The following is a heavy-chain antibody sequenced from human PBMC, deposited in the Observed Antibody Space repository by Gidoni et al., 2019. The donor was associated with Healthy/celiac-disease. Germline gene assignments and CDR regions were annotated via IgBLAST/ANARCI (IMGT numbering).Heavy chain of an antibody. J-gene: IGHJ5*02. CDR1: GFTFRSST. Sequence: EVQLVESGGGLVKPGGSLRLSCAASGFTFRSSTMNWLRQAPCNGLEWVSSIIISSSYIYYADSVKGRFTISRDNAKNLLYLQMNSLRAEDTAVYYCARDAPYYDFWSGYSGGNLFDPWGQGTLVTVSS. CDR3: ARDAPYYDFWSGYSGGNLFDP. V-gene: IGHV3-21*01. CDR2: IIISSSYI. D-gene: IGHD3-3*01.